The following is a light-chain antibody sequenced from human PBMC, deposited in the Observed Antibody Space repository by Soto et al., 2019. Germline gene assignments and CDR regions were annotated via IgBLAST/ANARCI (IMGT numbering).Light chain of an antibody. Sequence: EIVMTQSPATLSVSPGETATLSCRASQSVSRYLAWYQHRPGQAPRLLIYHASTRATGIPARFSGSGSGTEFTLTISGLQSEDFAVYCCQQCSDWPLFTFGQGTRLEIK. CDR2: HAS. CDR1: QSVSRY. V-gene: IGKV3-15*01. J-gene: IGKJ5*01. CDR3: QQCSDWPLFT.